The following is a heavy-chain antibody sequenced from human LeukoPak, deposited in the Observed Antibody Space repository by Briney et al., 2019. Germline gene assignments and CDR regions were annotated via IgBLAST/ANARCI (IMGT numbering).Heavy chain of an antibody. Sequence: QTSETLSLTCTVSGVSISSSSYYWGWIRQPPGKGLEWIGYIYYSGSTNYNPSLKSRVTISVDTSKNQFSLKLSSVTAADTAVYYCARHTEGAFDIWGQGTMVTVSS. J-gene: IGHJ3*02. V-gene: IGHV4-61*05. CDR1: GVSISSSSYY. CDR3: ARHTEGAFDI. CDR2: IYYSGST. D-gene: IGHD2-8*02.